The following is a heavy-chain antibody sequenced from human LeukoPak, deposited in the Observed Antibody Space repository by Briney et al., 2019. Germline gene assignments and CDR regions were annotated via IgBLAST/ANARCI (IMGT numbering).Heavy chain of an antibody. J-gene: IGHJ6*02. V-gene: IGHV3-30*18. CDR2: ISYDGSNK. CDR1: GFTFSSYG. D-gene: IGHD3-22*01. CDR3: AKDPGETPVVVISTNYGMDV. Sequence: GSLRLSCAASGFTFSSYGMHWVRQAPGKGLEWVAVISYDGSNKYYADSVKGRFTISGDNSKNTLYLQMNSLRAEDTAVYYCAKDPGETPVVVISTNYGMDVWGQGTTVTVSS.